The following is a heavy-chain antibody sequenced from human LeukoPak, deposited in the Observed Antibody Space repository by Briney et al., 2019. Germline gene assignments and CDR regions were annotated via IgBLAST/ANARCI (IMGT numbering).Heavy chain of an antibody. D-gene: IGHD5-18*01. J-gene: IGHJ4*02. CDR1: GFTFRSYG. CDR2: MRFDGSNN. CDR3: AKGNGYSYGRYYFDY. V-gene: IGHV3-30*02. Sequence: PGGSLRLSCAASGFTFRSYGMHWVRQAPGKGLEWVTFMRFDGSNNYYADSVKGRFTVSRDNSKNTLYLQMNSLRPEDTALYYCAKGNGYSYGRYYFDYWGQGTLVTVSS.